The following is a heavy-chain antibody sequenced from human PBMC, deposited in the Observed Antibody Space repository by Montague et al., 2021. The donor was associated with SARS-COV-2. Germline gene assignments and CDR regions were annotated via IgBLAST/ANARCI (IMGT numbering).Heavy chain of an antibody. CDR3: ARSSAPSITIFGVSNTYWYFDP. J-gene: IGHJ2*01. V-gene: IGHV4-31*03. D-gene: IGHD3-3*01. CDR1: GGSISSGCYY. Sequence: TLSLTCTVSGGSISSGCYYWIWLRPHPGKGLEWIGYIYYSGSTYYNPSLQSRVTISVDTSKNQFSLKLSSVTAADTAVYYCARSSAPSITIFGVSNTYWYFDPWGRGTLVTVSS. CDR2: IYYSGST.